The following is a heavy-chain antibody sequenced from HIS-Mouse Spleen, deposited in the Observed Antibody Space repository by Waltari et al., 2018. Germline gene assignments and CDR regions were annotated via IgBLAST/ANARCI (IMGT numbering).Heavy chain of an antibody. CDR2: IYYCGST. V-gene: IGHV4-39*07. Sequence: QLQLQESGPGLVKPSETLSLTCTVSGGSISSSSYYWGWIRQPPGKGLEWIGSIYYCGSTYHTPSRQSRVTISVDTSKNQFSLKLSSVTAADTAVYYCAREIPYSSSWYDWYFDLWGRGTLVTVSS. CDR1: GGSISSSSYY. J-gene: IGHJ2*01. D-gene: IGHD6-13*01. CDR3: AREIPYSSSWYDWYFDL.